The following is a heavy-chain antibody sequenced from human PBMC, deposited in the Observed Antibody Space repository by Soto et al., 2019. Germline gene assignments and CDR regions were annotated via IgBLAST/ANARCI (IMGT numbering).Heavy chain of an antibody. J-gene: IGHJ5*02. D-gene: IGHD3-22*01. V-gene: IGHV1-18*01. CDR3: ASNERVDSSGYYDWFDP. CDR1: GYTFTSYG. Sequence: ASVKVSCKASGYTFTSYGISWVRQAPGQGLEWMGWISAYNGNTNYAQKLQGRVTMTTDTSTSTAHMELRSLRSDDTAVYYCASNERVDSSGYYDWFDPWGQGTLVTVSS. CDR2: ISAYNGNT.